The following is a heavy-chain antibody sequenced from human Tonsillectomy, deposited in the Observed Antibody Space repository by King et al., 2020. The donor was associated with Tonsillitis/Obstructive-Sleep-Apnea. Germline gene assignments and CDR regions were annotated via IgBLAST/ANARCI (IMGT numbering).Heavy chain of an antibody. CDR1: GFTFNSHA. D-gene: IGHD3-10*01. V-gene: IGHV3-23*04. CDR3: AKDNFGSGSYYYSYYMDV. CDR2: LSASGSST. J-gene: IGHJ6*03. Sequence: VQLVESGGGLVQPGGSLRLSCAASGFTFNSHAMSWVRQAPGKGLEWVSALSASGSSTYYADSVKGRFTISRDNSKNTLYLQLDSLRAKDTAVYYCAKDNFGSGSYYYSYYMDVWGKGTTVTVSS.